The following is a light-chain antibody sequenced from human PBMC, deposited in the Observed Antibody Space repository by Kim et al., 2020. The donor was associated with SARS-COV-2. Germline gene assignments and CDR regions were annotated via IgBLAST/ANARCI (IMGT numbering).Light chain of an antibody. V-gene: IGLV2-14*03. Sequence: GQPITSCCAGPNSDVGGYNYVTWYQQHPGKAPKLMIYDVEKRPSGVSNRFSGSKSGNTASLTISGLRDEDEADYYCSSYASSRTVVFGGGTQLTVL. J-gene: IGLJ3*02. CDR2: DVE. CDR1: NSDVGGYNY. CDR3: SSYASSRTVV.